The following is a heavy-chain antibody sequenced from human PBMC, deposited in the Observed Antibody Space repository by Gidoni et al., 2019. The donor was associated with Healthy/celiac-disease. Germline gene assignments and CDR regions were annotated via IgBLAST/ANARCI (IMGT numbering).Heavy chain of an antibody. J-gene: IGHJ4*02. CDR2: ISYDGSNK. D-gene: IGHD2-15*01. Sequence: QVQVVQSGGGVVQPGRSLRLSCAASGFTFNRYGMHWVRQAPGKGLEWVAVISYDGSNKYYADSVKGRFTISRDNSKNTLFLQMSGLRAEDTAVYYCAKDRGGCSSGRCSYPDYWGQGTLVTVSS. CDR1: GFTFNRYG. V-gene: IGHV3-30*18. CDR3: AKDRGGCSSGRCSYPDY.